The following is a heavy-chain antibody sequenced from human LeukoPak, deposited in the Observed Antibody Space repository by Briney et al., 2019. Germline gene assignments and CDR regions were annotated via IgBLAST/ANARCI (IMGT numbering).Heavy chain of an antibody. CDR3: AKEGLLWLAYYFDY. V-gene: IGHV3-30*18. Sequence: GGSLRLSCAASGFTFSSYGMHWVRQAPGKGLEWVAVISYDGSSKYYADSVKGRFTISRDNSKNTLYLQMNSVRPEDTAVYYCAKEGLLWLAYYFDYWGQGTLVTVSS. J-gene: IGHJ4*02. D-gene: IGHD5-18*01. CDR1: GFTFSSYG. CDR2: ISYDGSSK.